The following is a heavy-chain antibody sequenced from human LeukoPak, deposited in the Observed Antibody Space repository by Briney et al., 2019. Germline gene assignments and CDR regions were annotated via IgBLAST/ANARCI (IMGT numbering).Heavy chain of an antibody. J-gene: IGHJ6*03. Sequence: SVKVSCKASGGTFSSYAISWVRQAPGQGLEWMGGIIPIFGTANYAQKFQGRVTITADKSTSTAYMELSSLRSDDTAVYYCARSSFPQYYYYMDVWGKGTTVTVSS. V-gene: IGHV1-69*06. CDR3: ARSSFPQYYYYMDV. CDR1: GGTFSSYA. D-gene: IGHD2/OR15-2a*01. CDR2: IIPIFGTA.